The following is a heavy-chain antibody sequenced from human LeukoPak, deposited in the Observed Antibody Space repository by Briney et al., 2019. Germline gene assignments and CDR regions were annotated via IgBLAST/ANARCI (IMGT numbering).Heavy chain of an antibody. D-gene: IGHD1-1*01. CDR2: IYPGDSDT. CDR1: GYSFTSYW. J-gene: IGHJ6*02. V-gene: IGHV5-51*01. CDR3: ARQGRGSSNWNSLLPRYGMDV. Sequence: GESLKISCKGSGYSFTSYWIGWVRQMPGKGLEWMGIIYPGDSDTRYSPSFQGQVTISADKSISTAYLQWSSLKASDTAMYYCARQGRGSSNWNSLLPRYGMDVWGQGTTVTVSS.